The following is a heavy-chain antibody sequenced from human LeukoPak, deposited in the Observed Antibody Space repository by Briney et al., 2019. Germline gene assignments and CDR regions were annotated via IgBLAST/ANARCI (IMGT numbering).Heavy chain of an antibody. CDR1: GFTFSDYY. CDR3: AKDWTNYDFNYYYMDV. J-gene: IGHJ6*03. Sequence: KSGGSLRLSCAASGFTFSDYYMSWIRQAPGKGLEWVSYISSSGSTIYYADSVKGRIIISRDNSKNTLYLQMNSLRAEDTAVYYCAKDWTNYDFNYYYMDVWDKGTTVTVSS. D-gene: IGHD3-3*01. CDR2: ISSSGSTI. V-gene: IGHV3-11*04.